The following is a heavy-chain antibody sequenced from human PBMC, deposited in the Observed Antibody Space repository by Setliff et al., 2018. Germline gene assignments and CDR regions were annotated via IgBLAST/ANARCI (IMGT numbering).Heavy chain of an antibody. CDR2: ISGYNSNT. Sequence: ASVKVSCKASGFTFKTYSFSWIRQAPGQGLEWVGWISGYNSNTIYAQKFQGRVTIARDTSASTAYMELSSLRSEDTAIYFCARGQDSGSWIIDGWGQGTLVTVSS. CDR3: ARGQDSGSWIIDG. V-gene: IGHV1-18*01. J-gene: IGHJ4*02. CDR1: GFTFKTYS. D-gene: IGHD1-26*01.